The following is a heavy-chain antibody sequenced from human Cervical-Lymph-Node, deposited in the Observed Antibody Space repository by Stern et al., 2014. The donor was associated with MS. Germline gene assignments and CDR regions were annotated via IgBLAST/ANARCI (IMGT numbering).Heavy chain of an antibody. CDR1: GYTFTSYW. J-gene: IGHJ4*02. V-gene: IGHV5-51*01. Sequence: EVQLVESGPEVKRPGESLKISCQASGYTFTSYWIGWVRQMPGKGLEWIAVIFPGGSDIRYSPSFKGPVTISADKSSSPASWQWNNLKAADTAIYYCARQRYFDYWGQGTLVTVSS. CDR2: IFPGGSDI. CDR3: ARQRYFDY.